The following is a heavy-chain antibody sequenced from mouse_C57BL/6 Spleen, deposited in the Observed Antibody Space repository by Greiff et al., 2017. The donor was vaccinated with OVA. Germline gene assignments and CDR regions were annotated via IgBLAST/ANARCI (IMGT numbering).Heavy chain of an antibody. CDR2: IYPRSGNT. CDR1: GYTFTSYG. CDR3: ARRGTAQATAWFAY. J-gene: IGHJ3*01. D-gene: IGHD3-2*02. V-gene: IGHV1-81*01. Sequence: QVKLQQSGAELARPGASVKLSCKASGYTFTSYGISWVKQRTGQGLEWIGEIYPRSGNTYYNEKFKGQATLTADKSSGTAYMELRSRTSWDTAVYVCARRGTAQATAWFAYWGQGTLVTVSA.